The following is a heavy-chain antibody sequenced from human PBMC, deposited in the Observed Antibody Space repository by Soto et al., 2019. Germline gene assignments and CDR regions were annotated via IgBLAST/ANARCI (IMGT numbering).Heavy chain of an antibody. CDR2: ISSSSSYI. CDR1: GFTFSSYS. D-gene: IGHD2-15*01. CDR3: GRGLFCSGGSCSSPTYYYYCGRAV. V-gene: IGHV3-21*01. J-gene: IGHJ6*02. Sequence: GGSLRLSCAASGFTFSSYSMNWVRQAPGKGLEWVSSISSSSSYIYYADSVKGRFTISRDNAKNSLYLQMNSLRAEDTAVYYWGRGLFCSGGSCSSPTYYYYCGRAVWGQGPTVTVS.